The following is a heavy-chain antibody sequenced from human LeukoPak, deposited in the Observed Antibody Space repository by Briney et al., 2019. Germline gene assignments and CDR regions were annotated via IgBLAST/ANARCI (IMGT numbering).Heavy chain of an antibody. J-gene: IGHJ3*02. D-gene: IGHD2-2*01. Sequence: SVKVSCKASGGTFSSYAISWVRQAPGQGLEWMGGIIPIFGTANYAQKFQGRVTITADESTSTAYLELSSLRSEDTAVYYCARDGSRVPNPYCSSTSCHDAFDIWGQGTMVTVSS. CDR3: ARDGSRVPNPYCSSTSCHDAFDI. CDR1: GGTFSSYA. V-gene: IGHV1-69*13. CDR2: IIPIFGTA.